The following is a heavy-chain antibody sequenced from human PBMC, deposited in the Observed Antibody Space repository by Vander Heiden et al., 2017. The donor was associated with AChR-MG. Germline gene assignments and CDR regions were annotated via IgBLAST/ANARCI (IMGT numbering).Heavy chain of an antibody. CDR3: ARSTDYYYGSGSYYKRSLGY. CDR2: INHSGST. CDR1: GGSFSGYY. D-gene: IGHD3-10*01. Sequence: QVQLQQWGAGLLKPSETLSLTCAVYGGSFSGYYWSWNRQPPGKGLEWIGEINHSGSTNYNPSLKSRVTISVDTSKNQFSLKLSSVTAADTAVYYCARSTDYYYGSGSYYKRSLGYWGQGTLVTVSS. V-gene: IGHV4-34*01. J-gene: IGHJ4*02.